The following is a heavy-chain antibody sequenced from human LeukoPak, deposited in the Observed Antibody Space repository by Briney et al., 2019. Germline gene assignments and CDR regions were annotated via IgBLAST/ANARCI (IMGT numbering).Heavy chain of an antibody. CDR2: IYTSGST. CDR1: GGSSSSGSYY. D-gene: IGHD3-9*01. V-gene: IGHV4-61*02. J-gene: IGHJ3*02. CDR3: ARIRYFDWLSRFDDAFDI. Sequence: SQTLSLXCTVSGGSSSSGSYYWSWSRQPAGKGPEWIGRIYTSGSTNYNPSLKSRVTISVDTSKNQFSLKLSSVTAADTAVYYCARIRYFDWLSRFDDAFDIWGQGTMVTVSS.